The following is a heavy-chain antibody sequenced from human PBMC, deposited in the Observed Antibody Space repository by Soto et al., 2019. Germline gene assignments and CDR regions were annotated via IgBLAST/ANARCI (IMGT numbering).Heavy chain of an antibody. D-gene: IGHD1-26*01. Sequence: EVQLVESGGGLVQPGGSLRLSCAASGFTFSSYWMHWVRQAPGKGLVWVSRINSDGSSTSYADSVKGRFTISRDDAKNTLYLQMNSLRAEDTAVYYCARGGSLNWYFDLWGRGTLVTVSS. J-gene: IGHJ2*01. CDR1: GFTFSSYW. CDR3: ARGGSLNWYFDL. V-gene: IGHV3-74*01. CDR2: INSDGSST.